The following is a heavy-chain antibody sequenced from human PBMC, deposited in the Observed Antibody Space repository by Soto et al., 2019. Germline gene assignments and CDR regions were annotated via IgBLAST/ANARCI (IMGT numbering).Heavy chain of an antibody. CDR3: ASLYCSGGSCYHPPKYFQH. J-gene: IGHJ1*01. D-gene: IGHD2-15*01. Sequence: QVRLVQSGAEVKKPGSSVKVSCKASGGTFSSYTISWVRQAPGQGLEWMGRIIPILGIANYAQKFQGRVTITADKSTSTAYMELSSLRSEDTAVYYCASLYCSGGSCYHPPKYFQHWGQGTLVTVSS. CDR1: GGTFSSYT. V-gene: IGHV1-69*02. CDR2: IIPILGIA.